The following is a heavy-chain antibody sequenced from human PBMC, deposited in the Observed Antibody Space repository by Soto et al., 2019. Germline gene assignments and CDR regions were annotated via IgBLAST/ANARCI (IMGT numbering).Heavy chain of an antibody. D-gene: IGHD3-10*01. J-gene: IGHJ4*02. CDR2: ISSSSTYI. CDR3: AGGRALGQRVTNF. Sequence: EVQLVESGGGLVKPGGSLRLSCAASGFSFSTYPMNWVRQAPGKGLEWVSYISSSSTYIYYADSVKGRFTISRDNTKKSLYLQMNSLRAEDTALYSCAGGRALGQRVTNFWGQGTLVTVSS. CDR1: GFSFSTYP. V-gene: IGHV3-21*02.